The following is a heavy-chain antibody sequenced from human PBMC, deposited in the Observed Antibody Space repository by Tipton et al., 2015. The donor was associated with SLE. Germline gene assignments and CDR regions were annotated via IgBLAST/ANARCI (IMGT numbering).Heavy chain of an antibody. CDR2: TYYSGTT. CDR3: ARDHGEGYFDY. V-gene: IGHV4-59*01. J-gene: IGHJ4*02. CDR1: GGSISSYY. D-gene: IGHD4-17*01. Sequence: GLVKPSETLSLTCTVSGGSISSYYWSWIRQPPGKGLEWIGYTYYSGTTNYNPSLKRRVTISVDTSKNQFSLKLSSVTAADTAVYYCARDHGEGYFDYWGQGTLVTVSS.